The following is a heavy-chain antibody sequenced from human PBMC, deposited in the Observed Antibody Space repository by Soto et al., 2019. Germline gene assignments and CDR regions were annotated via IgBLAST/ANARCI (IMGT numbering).Heavy chain of an antibody. J-gene: IGHJ5*02. Sequence: QLQLQESGPGLVKPSETLSLTCTVSGGSISSSSYYWGWIRQPPGKGLEWIGSIYYSGSTYYNPSLKSRVTISVDTSKNQFSLKLSSVTAADTAVYYCARNYNYYGSGTYINWFDPWGQGTLVTVSS. CDR1: GGSISSSSYY. CDR2: IYYSGST. V-gene: IGHV4-39*01. CDR3: ARNYNYYGSGTYINWFDP. D-gene: IGHD3-10*01.